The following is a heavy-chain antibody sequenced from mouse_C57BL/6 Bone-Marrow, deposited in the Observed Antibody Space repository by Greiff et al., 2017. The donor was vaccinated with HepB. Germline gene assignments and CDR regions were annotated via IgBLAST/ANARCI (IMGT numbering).Heavy chain of an antibody. Sequence: QVQLKESGAELVRPGTSVKVSCKASGYAFTNYLIEWVKQRPGQGLEWIGVINPGSGGTNYNEKFKGKATLTADKSSSTAYMQLSSLTSEDSAVYFCARSTGEADWGQGTLVTVSA. J-gene: IGHJ3*01. CDR3: ARSTGEAD. CDR2: INPGSGGT. V-gene: IGHV1-54*01. CDR1: GYAFTNYL. D-gene: IGHD4-1*02.